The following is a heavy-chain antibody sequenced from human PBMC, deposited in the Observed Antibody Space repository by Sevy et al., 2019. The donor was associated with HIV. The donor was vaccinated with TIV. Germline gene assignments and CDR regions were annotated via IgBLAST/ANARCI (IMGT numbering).Heavy chain of an antibody. CDR2: IYYSGST. D-gene: IGHD6-19*01. CDR3: ARQAVAANKRKWFDP. V-gene: IGHV4-39*01. Sequence: SETLSLTCTVSGGSISSNSYCWGWIRQPPGKGLEWIGSIYYSGSTYYNPSLKSRVTISVDTSKNQFSLKLSSVTAADTAVYYCARQAVAANKRKWFDPWGQGTLVTVSS. CDR1: GGSISSNSYC. J-gene: IGHJ5*02.